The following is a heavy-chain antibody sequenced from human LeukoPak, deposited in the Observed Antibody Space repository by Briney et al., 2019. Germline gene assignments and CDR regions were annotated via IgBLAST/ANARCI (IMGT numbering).Heavy chain of an antibody. D-gene: IGHD3-10*01. CDR3: ASGKVGYYGSGSYNY. Sequence: GGSLRLSCAASKFTFSSYSMNWVRQAPGKGLEWVSSISSSGTYISYAESVKGRFTITRDNAKNSLYLQMNSLRAEDTAVYYCASGKVGYYGSGSYNYWGQGTLVTVSS. CDR2: ISSSGTYI. J-gene: IGHJ4*02. V-gene: IGHV3-21*01. CDR1: KFTFSSYS.